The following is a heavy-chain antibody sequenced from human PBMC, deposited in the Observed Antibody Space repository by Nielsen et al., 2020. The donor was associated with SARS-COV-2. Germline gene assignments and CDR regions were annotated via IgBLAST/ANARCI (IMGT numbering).Heavy chain of an antibody. CDR3: ARELRVGMAINGPSDI. Sequence: SVKVSCKASGGNFSSYPVSWVRQAPGQGLEWMGGIIPIFATPNYAQRFQGRVTITADKSTSTAYLHLSGLRSEDTAVYYCARELRVGMAINGPSDIWGQGTMVTVSS. J-gene: IGHJ3*02. D-gene: IGHD5-24*01. CDR2: IIPIFATP. CDR1: GGNFSSYP. V-gene: IGHV1-69*06.